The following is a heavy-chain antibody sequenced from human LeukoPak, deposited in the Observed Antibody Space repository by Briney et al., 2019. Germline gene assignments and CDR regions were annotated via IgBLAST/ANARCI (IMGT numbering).Heavy chain of an antibody. CDR2: IGPGDRTL. D-gene: IGHD5-12*01. V-gene: IGHV3-48*03. Sequence: GGPLRLSCGPSVFSVGSYEMSWVRQAPGKGLEGLSNIGPGDRTLYNADAVQVRFTISRDNAKNSVYLQMKSLRAEDTGVYYCARGGITGHSGYDAFDIWGQGTVVTVSS. CDR3: ARGGITGHSGYDAFDI. CDR1: VFSVGSYE. J-gene: IGHJ3*02.